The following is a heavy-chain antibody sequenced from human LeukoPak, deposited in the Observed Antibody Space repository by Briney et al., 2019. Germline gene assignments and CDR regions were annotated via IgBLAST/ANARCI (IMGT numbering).Heavy chain of an antibody. CDR2: IRYDGSNK. CDR1: GFTFSSYS. J-gene: IGHJ6*03. V-gene: IGHV3-30*02. Sequence: GGSLRLSCAASGFTFSSYSMIWVRQAPGKGLEWVAFIRYDGSNKYYADSVKGRFAISRDNPKNTLYLQMNSLRAVDTAVYHCGEGSKAVLFTRDHYMDVWGKGTTVTISS. D-gene: IGHD3-3*01. CDR3: GEGSKAVLFTRDHYMDV.